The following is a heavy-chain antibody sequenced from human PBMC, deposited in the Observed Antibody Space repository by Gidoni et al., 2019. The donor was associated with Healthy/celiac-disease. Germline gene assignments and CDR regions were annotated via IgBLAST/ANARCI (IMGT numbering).Heavy chain of an antibody. D-gene: IGHD3-3*01. CDR1: GFTFSSYA. CDR2: ISGSGGST. V-gene: IGHV3-23*04. J-gene: IGHJ4*02. Sequence: EVQLVESGGGLVQPGWSLRLSCAASGFTFSSYAMSWVRQAPGKGLEWVSAISGSGGSTYYADSVKGRFTISRDNSKNTLYLQMNSLRAEDTAVYYCAKSSYYDFWSGYYHFDYWGQGTLVTVSS. CDR3: AKSSYYDFWSGYYHFDY.